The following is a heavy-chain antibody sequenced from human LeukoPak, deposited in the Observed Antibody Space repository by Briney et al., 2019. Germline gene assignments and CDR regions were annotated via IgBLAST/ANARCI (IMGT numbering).Heavy chain of an antibody. V-gene: IGHV3-7*01. CDR2: IKQDGSEK. J-gene: IGHJ4*02. CDR3: ANTYYYGSGSQY. CDR1: GFTFGSYW. Sequence: GGSLRLSCAASGFTFGSYWMSWVRQAPGKGLEWVANIKQDGSEKYYVDSVKGRFTISRDNAKNSLYLQMNSLRAEDTAVYYCANTYYYGSGSQYWGQGTLVTVS. D-gene: IGHD3-10*01.